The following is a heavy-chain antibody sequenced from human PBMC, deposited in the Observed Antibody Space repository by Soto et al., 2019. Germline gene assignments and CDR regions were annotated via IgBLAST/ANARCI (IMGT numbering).Heavy chain of an antibody. Sequence: PGGSLRLSCAASGFTFTYGMHWVRQAPGKGLEWVAVIWYDRNNKYYADSVKGRFTISRDNPKNTLYLQMNSLRAEDTAVYYCARDSGRDYFDYWGQGTLVTVSS. J-gene: IGHJ4*02. CDR3: ARDSGRDYFDY. V-gene: IGHV3-33*01. CDR1: GFTFTYG. CDR2: IWYDRNNK.